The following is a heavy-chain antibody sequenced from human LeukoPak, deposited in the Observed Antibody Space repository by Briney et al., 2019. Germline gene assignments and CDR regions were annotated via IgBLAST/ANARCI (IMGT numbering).Heavy chain of an antibody. Sequence: PSETLSLTCTVSGGSISSSSYYWGWIRQPPGKGLEWIGSIYYSGSTYYNPALKSRVTISVDTSKNQFSLKLSSVTAADTAVYYCARHRPPIATIKSRYFDYWGQGTLVTVSS. CDR2: IYYSGST. CDR3: ARHRPPIATIKSRYFDY. V-gene: IGHV4-39*01. CDR1: GGSISSSSYY. J-gene: IGHJ4*02. D-gene: IGHD5-24*01.